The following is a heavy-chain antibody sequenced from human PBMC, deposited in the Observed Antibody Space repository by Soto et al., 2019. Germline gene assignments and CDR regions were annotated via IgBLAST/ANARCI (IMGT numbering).Heavy chain of an antibody. CDR3: AKDIMGYSYGFDY. CDR2: ISWNSGSI. CDR1: GFTFDDYA. V-gene: IGHV3-9*01. Sequence: GGSLRLSCAASGFTFDDYAMHWVRQAPGKGLEWVSGISWNSGSIGYADSVKGRFTISRDNAKNSLYLQMNSLRAEDTSLYACAKDIMGYSYGFDYGGQGTLVTVSS. D-gene: IGHD5-18*01. J-gene: IGHJ4*02.